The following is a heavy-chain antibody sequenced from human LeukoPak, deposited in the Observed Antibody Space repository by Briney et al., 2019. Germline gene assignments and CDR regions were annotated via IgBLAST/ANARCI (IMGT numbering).Heavy chain of an antibody. CDR2: IYPGDSDT. CDR1: GYSFTSYW. Sequence: GESLKISCKGSGYSFTSYWIGWVRQMPGKGLEWMGIIYPGDSDTRYSPSFRGQVTISADKSISTAYLQWSSLKASDTAMYYCARSGWLQLKYFDYWGQGTLVTVSS. J-gene: IGHJ4*02. D-gene: IGHD5-24*01. V-gene: IGHV5-51*01. CDR3: ARSGWLQLKYFDY.